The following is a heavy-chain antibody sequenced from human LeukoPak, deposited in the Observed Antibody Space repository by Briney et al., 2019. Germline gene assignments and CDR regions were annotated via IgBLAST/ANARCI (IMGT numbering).Heavy chain of an antibody. CDR1: GFTFSSYG. CDR3: AKVNTPSAGIVGAEPFDY. J-gene: IGHJ4*02. V-gene: IGHV3-30*18. CDR2: ISYDGSNK. Sequence: PGRSLRPSCAASGFTFSSYGMHWVRQAPGKGLEWVAVISYDGSNKYYADSMKGRFTISRDNSKNTLYLQMNSLRAEDTAVYYCAKVNTPSAGIVGAEPFDYWGQGTLVTVSS. D-gene: IGHD1-26*01.